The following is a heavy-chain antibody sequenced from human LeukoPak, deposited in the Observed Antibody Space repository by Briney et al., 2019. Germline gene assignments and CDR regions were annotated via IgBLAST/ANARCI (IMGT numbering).Heavy chain of an antibody. Sequence: PGGSLRLSCAASGFTFSGYAMNWVRQAPGKGLEWVAVISYDGNNKYYADSVKGRFTISRDNSKNTLYLQMNSLRAEDTAVYYCARGAHCSSTSCFHVGWFDPWGQGTLVTVSS. CDR2: ISYDGNNK. J-gene: IGHJ5*02. CDR3: ARGAHCSSTSCFHVGWFDP. CDR1: GFTFSGYA. V-gene: IGHV3-30-3*01. D-gene: IGHD2-2*01.